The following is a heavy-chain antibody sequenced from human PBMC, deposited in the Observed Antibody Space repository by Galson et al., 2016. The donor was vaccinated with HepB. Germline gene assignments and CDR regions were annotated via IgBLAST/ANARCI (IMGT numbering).Heavy chain of an antibody. CDR2: INSDGTIS. Sequence: SLRLSCAASGFALSSHWMHRVRQDLGKGLVWVSRINSDGTISNYADSVKGRFTISSDNAKNTLYLQMNSLRAEDTAVYFCVRDHSVVPTTAYNWFDPWGRGTLVTVSS. CDR1: GFALSSHW. J-gene: IGHJ5*02. D-gene: IGHD4-23*01. V-gene: IGHV3-74*01. CDR3: VRDHSVVPTTAYNWFDP.